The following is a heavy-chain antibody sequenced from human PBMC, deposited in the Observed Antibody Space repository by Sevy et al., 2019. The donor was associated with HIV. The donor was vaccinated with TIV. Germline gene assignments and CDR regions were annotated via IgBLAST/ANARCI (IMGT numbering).Heavy chain of an antibody. CDR3: TRGGWDYYYYYYMDV. CDR1: GFTFGDYA. D-gene: IGHD2-15*01. CDR2: IRSKAYGGTT. J-gene: IGHJ6*03. Sequence: GGSLRLSCTASGFTFGDYAMSWFRQAPGKGLEWVGFIRSKAYGGTTEYAASVKGRFTISRDDSKSIAYLQMNSLKTEDTAVHYCTRGGWDYYYYYYMDVWCKGTTVTVSS. V-gene: IGHV3-49*03.